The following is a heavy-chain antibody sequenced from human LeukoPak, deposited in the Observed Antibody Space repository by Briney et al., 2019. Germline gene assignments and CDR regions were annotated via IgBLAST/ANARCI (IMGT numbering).Heavy chain of an antibody. J-gene: IGHJ4*02. CDR3: AGYSDSSGYYYLFDY. CDR2: INHSGST. V-gene: IGHV4-34*01. D-gene: IGHD3-22*01. Sequence: PSETLSLTCAVYGGSFSGYYWSWIRQPPGKGLEWIGEINHSGSTNYNPSLKSRVTISVDTSKNQFSLKLSSVTAADTAVHYCAGYSDSSGYYYLFDYWGQGTLVTVSS. CDR1: GGSFSGYY.